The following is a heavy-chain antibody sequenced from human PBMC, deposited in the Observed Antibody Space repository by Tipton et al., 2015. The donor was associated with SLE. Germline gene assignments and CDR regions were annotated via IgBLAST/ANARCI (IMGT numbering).Heavy chain of an antibody. J-gene: IGHJ4*02. D-gene: IGHD5-24*01. V-gene: IGHV3-21*06. Sequence: GSLRLSCVASGFTLSDHYVDWVRQAPGKGLEWVSSISSSRSYIGYADSVKGRFTISRDNAKNSLYLQMNSLRVEDTAVYYCARDEGRDGYNLVFGFGYWGQGTLVTVSS. CDR3: ARDEGRDGYNLVFGFGY. CDR2: ISSSRSYI. CDR1: GFTLSDHY.